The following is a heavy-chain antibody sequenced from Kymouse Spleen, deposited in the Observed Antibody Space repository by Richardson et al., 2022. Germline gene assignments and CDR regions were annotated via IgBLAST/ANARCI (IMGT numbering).Heavy chain of an antibody. CDR1: GFTFSSYG. V-gene: IGHV3-33*01. J-gene: IGHJ6*02. D-gene: IGHD4-11,IGHD4-11*01. Sequence: QVQLVESGGGVVQPGRSLRLSCAASGFTFSSYGMHWVRQAPGKGLEWVAVIWYDGSNKYYADSVKGRFTISRDNSKNTLYLQMNSLRAEDTAVYYCAREDYSNYYYYYYGMDVWGQGTTVTVSS. CDR3: AREDYSNYYYYYYGMDV. CDR2: IWYDGSNK.